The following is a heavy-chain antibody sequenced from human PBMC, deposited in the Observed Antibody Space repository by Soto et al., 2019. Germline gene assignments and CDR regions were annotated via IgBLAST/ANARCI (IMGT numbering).Heavy chain of an antibody. D-gene: IGHD4-17*01. CDR1: EFTFSAYW. CDR3: AREYGHHLKFFDY. J-gene: IGHJ4*02. Sequence: EVQLVESGGGLIQPGGSLRLSCATFEFTFSAYWMSWVRQAPGEGLEWVANIRQDGGEKYYVDSVKGRFTISRDNAKNSVYLQMNSLRVEDTAIYYRAREYGHHLKFFDYWGPGTLVTVSS. CDR2: IRQDGGEK. V-gene: IGHV3-7*01.